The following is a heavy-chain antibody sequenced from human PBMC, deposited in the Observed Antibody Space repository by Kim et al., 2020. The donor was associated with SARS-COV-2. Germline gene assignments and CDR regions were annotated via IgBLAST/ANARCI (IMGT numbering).Heavy chain of an antibody. Sequence: GGSLRLSCAASGFTFSSYAMSWVRQAPGKGLEWVSVIYSGGSSTYYADSVKGRFTISRDNSKNTLYLQMNSLRAEDTAVYYCAKDQSPVTALLGGYYYYGMDVWGQGTTVTVSS. CDR2: IYSGGSST. J-gene: IGHJ6*02. D-gene: IGHD2-21*02. CDR1: GFTFSSYA. V-gene: IGHV3-23*03. CDR3: AKDQSPVTALLGGYYYYGMDV.